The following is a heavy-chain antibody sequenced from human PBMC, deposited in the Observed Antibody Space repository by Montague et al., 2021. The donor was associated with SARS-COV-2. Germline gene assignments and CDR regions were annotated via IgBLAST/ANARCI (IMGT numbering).Heavy chain of an antibody. CDR3: ARGVSYYDFWSGYDYGMDV. V-gene: IGHV4-59*01. CDR2: IYYSGST. CDR1: GGSISSDY. Sequence: SETLSLTCSVSGGSISSDYWSWIRQPPGKGLEWIGYIYYSGSTNYNPSLKSRVTISVDTSKNQFSLKLSSVTAADTAVYYCARGVSYYDFWSGYDYGMDVWGQGTTVTVSS. D-gene: IGHD3-3*01. J-gene: IGHJ6*02.